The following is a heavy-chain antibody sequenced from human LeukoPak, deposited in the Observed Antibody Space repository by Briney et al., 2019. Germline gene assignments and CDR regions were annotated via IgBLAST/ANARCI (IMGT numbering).Heavy chain of an antibody. CDR3: EKGIGTSSGVDY. J-gene: IGHJ4*02. V-gene: IGHV3-21*01. CDR2: IRSSRSYK. Sequence: GGSLRLSCAASGFTFSTYAMNWVRQAPGKGLEWVSSIRSSRSYKYYTESVKGRFSISRDNSKNTVFLQMNSQRAEDTAVYYCEKGIGTSSGVDYWGQGTLVTVSS. D-gene: IGHD6-6*01. CDR1: GFTFSTYA.